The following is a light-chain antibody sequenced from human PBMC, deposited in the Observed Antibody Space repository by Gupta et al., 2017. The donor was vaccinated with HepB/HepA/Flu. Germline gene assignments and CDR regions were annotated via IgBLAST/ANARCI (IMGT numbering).Light chain of an antibody. V-gene: IGKV3-20*01. J-gene: IGKJ2*01. CDR3: QQYGSSLYT. CDR1: QSVSSIY. CDR2: GAS. Sequence: EIVLTQSPGTRSFSPGERATLSCRASQSVSSIYLAWYQQKPGQAPRLLIYGASSRATGIPDRFSGSGSGTDFTLTISRLEPEDFAVYYCQQYGSSLYTFGQGTKLEIK.